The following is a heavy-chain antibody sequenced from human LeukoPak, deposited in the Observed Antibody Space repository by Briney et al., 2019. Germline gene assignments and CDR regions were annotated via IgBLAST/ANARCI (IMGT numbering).Heavy chain of an antibody. CDR1: GGSISSYY. Sequence: SETLSLTCTVSGGSISSYYWTWIRQPPGKGLEWIGYIYYSGSTNYNPSLKSRVTISVDTSKNQFSLKLSSVTAADTAVYYCARHDSNYHYYYYGMDVWGQGTTVTVSS. CDR3: ARHDSNYHYYYYGMDV. V-gene: IGHV4-59*08. CDR2: IYYSGST. D-gene: IGHD4-11*01. J-gene: IGHJ6*02.